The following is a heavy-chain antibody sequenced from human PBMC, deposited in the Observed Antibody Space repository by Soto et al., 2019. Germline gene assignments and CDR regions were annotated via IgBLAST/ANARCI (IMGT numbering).Heavy chain of an antibody. CDR1: GFTFSSYS. CDR2: ISGSSTTI. Sequence: GSLRLSCTASGFTFSSYSMNWVRQAPGKGLEWVSYISGSSTTIYYTDSVKGRFTISRDNAKNSLYLQMNTLRDEDTALYYCARYSGYGDSWGQGTLVTVSS. J-gene: IGHJ4*02. V-gene: IGHV3-48*02. D-gene: IGHD5-12*01. CDR3: ARYSGYGDS.